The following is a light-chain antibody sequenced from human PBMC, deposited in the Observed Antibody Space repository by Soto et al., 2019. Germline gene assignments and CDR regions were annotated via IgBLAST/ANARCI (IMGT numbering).Light chain of an antibody. CDR1: QSVSSSA. J-gene: IGKJ1*01. CDR2: GAS. Sequence: EIVLTQSPGTLSLSPGERATLSCRASQSVSSSALAWYQQKPGQAPRRLIYGASSRATGIPDRFSGSGSGTDFTLTISRLEPEDFAVYYCQHQRTFGQGTKVDIK. CDR3: QHQRT. V-gene: IGKV3-20*01.